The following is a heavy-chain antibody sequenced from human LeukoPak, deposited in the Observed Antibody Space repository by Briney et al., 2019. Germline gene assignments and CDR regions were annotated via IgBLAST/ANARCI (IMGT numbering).Heavy chain of an antibody. J-gene: IGHJ5*02. CDR2: ISAYNGNT. CDR3: ARVPQLTIFGVVIHNLFDP. Sequence: ASVKVSCKASGYTYTSYGISWVRQAPGQGLEWMGWISAYNGNTNYAQKLQGRVTMTTDTSTSTAYMELRSLRSDDTAVYYCARVPQLTIFGVVIHNLFDPWGQGTLVTVSS. V-gene: IGHV1-18*01. CDR1: GYTYTSYG. D-gene: IGHD3-3*01.